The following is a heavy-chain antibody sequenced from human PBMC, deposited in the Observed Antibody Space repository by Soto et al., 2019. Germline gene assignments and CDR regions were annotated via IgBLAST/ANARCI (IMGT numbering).Heavy chain of an antibody. J-gene: IGHJ4*02. CDR2: IYHSGST. CDR1: GGSISSGGYS. V-gene: IGHV4-30-2*01. D-gene: IGHD4-17*01. Sequence: SETLSLTCGVSGGSISSGGYSWSWIRQPPGKGLEWIGYIYHSGSTYYNPSLKSRVTISVDRSKNQFSLKLSSVTAADTAVYYCASGLVTTLHYWGQGTLVTVSS. CDR3: ASGLVTTLHY.